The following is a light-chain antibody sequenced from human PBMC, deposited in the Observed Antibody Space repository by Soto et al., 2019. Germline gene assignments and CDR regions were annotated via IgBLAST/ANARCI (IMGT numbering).Light chain of an antibody. CDR2: GAS. V-gene: IGKV3-20*01. Sequence: IVLTQSPGSLSLSPGEGATLSCRASQSVSSNSLAWDQHRPGQAPRLLLYGASSRATGISDRFSGSGSGSGTDFTLTISRLEPEDVAVYYCQQYITSPWTFGQGTKVDIK. CDR1: QSVSSNS. CDR3: QQYITSPWT. J-gene: IGKJ1*01.